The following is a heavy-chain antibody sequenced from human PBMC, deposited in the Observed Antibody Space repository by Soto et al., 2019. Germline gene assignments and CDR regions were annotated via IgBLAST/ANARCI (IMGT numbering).Heavy chain of an antibody. D-gene: IGHD6-6*01. CDR3: ARGSIAARPGGYYYYYGMDV. CDR2: IIPIFGTA. V-gene: IGHV1-69*06. Sequence: ASVKVSCKASGGTFSSYAISWVRQAPGRGREWMGGIIPIFGTANYAQKFQGSVTITADKSTSTAYMELSSLRSEDTAVYYCARGSIAARPGGYYYYYGMDVWGQGTTVTVS. J-gene: IGHJ6*02. CDR1: GGTFSSYA.